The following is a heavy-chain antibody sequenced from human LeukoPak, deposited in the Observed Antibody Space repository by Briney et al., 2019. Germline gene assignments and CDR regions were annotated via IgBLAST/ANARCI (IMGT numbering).Heavy chain of an antibody. V-gene: IGHV3-21*01. CDR2: ISSSSSYI. CDR1: GFTLSSYS. CDR3: ASQGSAARSPFDY. D-gene: IGHD6-6*01. J-gene: IGHJ4*02. Sequence: GGSLRLSGAPSGFTLSSYSMNWFPKPPGKGWEGVSSISSSSSYIYYADSVKGRFTISRDNAKNSLYLQMNSLRAEDTAVYYCASQGSAARSPFDYWGQGTLVTVSS.